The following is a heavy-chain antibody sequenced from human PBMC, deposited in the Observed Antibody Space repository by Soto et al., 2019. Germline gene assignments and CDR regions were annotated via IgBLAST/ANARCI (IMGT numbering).Heavy chain of an antibody. CDR1: GYTFTSYY. Sequence: ASVKVSCKASGYTFTSYYMHWVRQAPGQGLEWMGIINPSGGSTRYAQKFQGRVTMTRDTSTSTVYMELSSPRSEDTAVYYCAGVLIYDGSGYYFDYGGRGPLVTVPS. V-gene: IGHV1-46*01. D-gene: IGHD3-22*01. CDR3: AGVLIYDGSGYYFDY. J-gene: IGHJ4*02. CDR2: INPSGGST.